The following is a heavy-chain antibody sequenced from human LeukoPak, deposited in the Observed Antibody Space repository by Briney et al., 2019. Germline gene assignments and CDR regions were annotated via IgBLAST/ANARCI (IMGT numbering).Heavy chain of an antibody. V-gene: IGHV3-23*01. CDR3: AKDERNWNYNLASQTYD. D-gene: IGHD1-7*01. CDR1: GFRFSSYA. CDR2: ISGSGVST. Sequence: SGGSLRLSCAASGFRFSSYAMSWVRQAPGKGLEWASAISGSGVSTYYADSVKGRFTVSRDNPKNTLYLQMSSLRAEDTAVYYCAKDERNWNYNLASQTYDWGQGTLVTVSS. J-gene: IGHJ4*02.